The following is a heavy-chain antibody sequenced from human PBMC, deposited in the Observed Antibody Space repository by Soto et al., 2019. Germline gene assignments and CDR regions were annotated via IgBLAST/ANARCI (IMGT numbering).Heavy chain of an antibody. CDR1: GGSFSGYY. D-gene: IGHD3-10*01. J-gene: IGHJ5*02. CDR2: IYYSGST. Sequence: PSETLSLTCAVYGGSFSGYYWSWIRQPPGKGLEWIGYIYYSGSTNYNPSLKSRVTISVDTSKNQFSLKLSSVTAADTAVYYCASMIRGVIRWFDPWGQGTLVTVSS. CDR3: ASMIRGVIRWFDP. V-gene: IGHV4-59*01.